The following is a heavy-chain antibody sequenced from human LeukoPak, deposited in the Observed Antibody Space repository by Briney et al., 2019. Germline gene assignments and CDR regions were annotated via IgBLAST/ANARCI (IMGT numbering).Heavy chain of an antibody. J-gene: IGHJ4*02. D-gene: IGHD5-18*01. CDR3: ARGDSPFDY. V-gene: IGHV4-34*01. CDR2: INHSGST. Sequence: PSETLSLACAVYGGSFSGYYWSWIRQPPGKGLEWIGEINHSGSTNYNPSLKSRVTISVDTSKNQFSLKLNSVTAADTAVYYCARGDSPFDYWGQGTLVTVSS. CDR1: GGSFSGYY.